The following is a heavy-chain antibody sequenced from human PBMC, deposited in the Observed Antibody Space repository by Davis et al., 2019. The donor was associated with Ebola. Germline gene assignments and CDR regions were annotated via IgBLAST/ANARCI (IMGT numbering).Heavy chain of an antibody. Sequence: SLRLSCAASGFIFSQSAMHWVRQAPGKDLEWLSVMIHDVSSAYYADSVKGRFTISRDNSQNALYLQMNRLIKEDTAVYYCVRDGGDGYSSGWYFDYWGQGTLVTVSS. J-gene: IGHJ4*02. CDR3: VRDGGDGYSSGWYFDY. V-gene: IGHV3-30*04. CDR1: GFIFSQSA. D-gene: IGHD6-19*01. CDR2: MIHDVSSA.